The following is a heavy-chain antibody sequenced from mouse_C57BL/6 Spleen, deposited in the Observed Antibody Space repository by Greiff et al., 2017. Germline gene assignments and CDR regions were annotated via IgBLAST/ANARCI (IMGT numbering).Heavy chain of an antibody. CDR2: ISDGGSYT. Sequence: EVKLMESGGGLVKPGGSLKLSCAASGFTFSSYAMSWVRQTPEKRLEWVATISDGGSYTYYPDNVKGRFTISRDNAKNNLYLQMGHLKSEDTAMYYCARDVDYGSSYGLVYAMDYWGQGTSVTVSS. V-gene: IGHV5-4*01. J-gene: IGHJ4*01. CDR1: GFTFSSYA. D-gene: IGHD1-1*01. CDR3: ARDVDYGSSYGLVYAMDY.